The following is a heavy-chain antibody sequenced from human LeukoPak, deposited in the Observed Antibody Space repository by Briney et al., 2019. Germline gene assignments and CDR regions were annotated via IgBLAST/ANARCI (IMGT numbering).Heavy chain of an antibody. D-gene: IGHD4-17*01. CDR2: IDPKSGGT. CDR3: ARDNVVWSDNGVEDAFDI. V-gene: IGHV1-2*02. CDR1: RYTFTGYY. Sequence: ASVKVSCKASRYTFTGYYIHWVRQAPGQGLEWMGWIDPKSGGTLYAQSFQGRVTMTRDTSITTAYMDVSSLRSDDTALYYCARDNVVWSDNGVEDAFDIWGQGTMVTVTS. J-gene: IGHJ3*02.